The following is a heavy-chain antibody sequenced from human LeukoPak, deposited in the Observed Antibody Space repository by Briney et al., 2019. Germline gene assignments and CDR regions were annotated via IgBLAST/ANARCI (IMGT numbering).Heavy chain of an antibody. D-gene: IGHD6-19*01. CDR2: IYYSGST. V-gene: IGHV4-30-4*01. J-gene: IGHJ4*02. Sequence: SETLSLTCTVSGGSISSGDYYWSWIRQPPGKGLEWSGYIYYSGSTYYNPSLKSRVTISVDTSKNQFSLKLGSVTAADTAVYYCARDHSSGWYVFDYWGQGTLVTVSS. CDR3: ARDHSSGWYVFDY. CDR1: GGSISSGDYY.